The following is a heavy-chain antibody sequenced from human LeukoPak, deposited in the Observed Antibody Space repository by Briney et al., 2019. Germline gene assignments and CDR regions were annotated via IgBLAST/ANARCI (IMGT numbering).Heavy chain of an antibody. Sequence: SETLSLTCAVSGGSISSSNWWSWVRQPPGKGLEWIGEIYHSGSTNYNPSLKSRVTISVDKSKNQFSLKLSSVTAADTAVYYCARASPYYYDSSGYLAPYYMDVWGKGTTVTVSS. J-gene: IGHJ6*03. CDR3: ARASPYYYDSSGYLAPYYMDV. CDR1: GGSISSSNW. D-gene: IGHD3-22*01. V-gene: IGHV4-4*02. CDR2: IYHSGST.